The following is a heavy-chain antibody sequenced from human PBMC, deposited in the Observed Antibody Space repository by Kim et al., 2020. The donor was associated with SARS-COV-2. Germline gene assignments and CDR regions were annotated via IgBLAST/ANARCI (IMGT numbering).Heavy chain of an antibody. Sequence: SVKVSCKASGGTFSSYAISWVRQAPGQGLEWMGGIIPIFGTANYAQKFQGRVTITADESTSTAYMELSSLRSEDTAVYYCARGVPGSRVSYYFDYWGQGTLVTVSS. V-gene: IGHV1-69*13. J-gene: IGHJ4*02. D-gene: IGHD3-10*01. CDR3: ARGVPGSRVSYYFDY. CDR2: IIPIFGTA. CDR1: GGTFSSYA.